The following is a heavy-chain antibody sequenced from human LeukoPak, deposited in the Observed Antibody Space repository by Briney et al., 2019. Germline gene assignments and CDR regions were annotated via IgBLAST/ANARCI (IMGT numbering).Heavy chain of an antibody. CDR1: GGSISSYY. D-gene: IGHD2-21*02. J-gene: IGHJ4*02. V-gene: IGHV4-4*07. Sequence: SETLSLTCTVSGGSISSYYWSWIRQPAGKGLEWIGRIYTSGSTNYNPSLKSRVTMSVDTPKNQFSLKLSSVTAADTAVYYCARNPALVVTAIAEYYFDYWGQGTLVTVSS. CDR2: IYTSGST. CDR3: ARNPALVVTAIAEYYFDY.